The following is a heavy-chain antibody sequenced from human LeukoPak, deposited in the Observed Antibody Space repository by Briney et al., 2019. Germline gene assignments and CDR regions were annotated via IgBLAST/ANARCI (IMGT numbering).Heavy chain of an antibody. V-gene: IGHV4-59*08. D-gene: IGHD1-26*01. CDR2: IYYSGST. CDR3: ASSVGATTSFDY. J-gene: IGHJ4*02. CDR1: GGSISSYY. Sequence: SETLSPTCTVSGGSISSYYWSWIRQPPGKGLEWIGYIYYSGSTNYNPSLKSRVTISVDTSKNQFSLKLSSVTAADTAVYYCASSVGATTSFDYWGQGTLVTVSS.